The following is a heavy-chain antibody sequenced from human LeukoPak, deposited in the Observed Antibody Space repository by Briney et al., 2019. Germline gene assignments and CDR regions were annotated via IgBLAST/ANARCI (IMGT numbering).Heavy chain of an antibody. Sequence: ASVKVSCKASGYTFTSYDINWVRQVTGQGPEWMGWMNPNSGNTGYAQKFQGRVTMTRNTSISTAYMELSSLRSEDTAVYYCARALCSSTSCYLFYYYYYGMDVWGQGTTVTVSS. V-gene: IGHV1-8*01. D-gene: IGHD2-2*01. CDR2: MNPNSGNT. CDR3: ARALCSSTSCYLFYYYYYGMDV. CDR1: GYTFTSYD. J-gene: IGHJ6*02.